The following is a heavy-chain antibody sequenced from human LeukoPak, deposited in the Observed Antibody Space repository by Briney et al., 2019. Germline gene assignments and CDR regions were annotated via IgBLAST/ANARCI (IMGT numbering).Heavy chain of an antibody. J-gene: IGHJ4*02. CDR1: GFTFSNFA. Sequence: GGSLRLSCAASGFTFSNFAMIWVRQAPGEGLEWVSYISSSGTTIYYADSVKGRFTISRDNAKNSLYLQMNSLRDEDTAVYYCARVHRGYSFGRLDYWGQGTLVTVSS. D-gene: IGHD5-12*01. CDR3: ARVHRGYSFGRLDY. CDR2: ISSSGTTI. V-gene: IGHV3-48*02.